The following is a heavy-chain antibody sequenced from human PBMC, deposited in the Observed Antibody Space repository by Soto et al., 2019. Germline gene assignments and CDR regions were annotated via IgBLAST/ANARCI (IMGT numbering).Heavy chain of an antibody. CDR1: GGTFSSYA. Sequence: QVQLVQSGAEVKKPGSSVKVSCKASGGTFSSYAISWVRQAPGQGLEWMGGIIPIFGTANYLQKFQGRATMSVDEATSTAYMDLSSLRSEDTVVYYCARSAPGSFAIWCQGTMVTVSS. CDR3: ARSAPGSFAI. CDR2: IIPIFGTA. V-gene: IGHV1-69*01. D-gene: IGHD3-3*01. J-gene: IGHJ3*02.